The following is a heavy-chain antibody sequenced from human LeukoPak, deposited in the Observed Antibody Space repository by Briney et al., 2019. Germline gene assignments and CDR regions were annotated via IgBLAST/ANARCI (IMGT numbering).Heavy chain of an antibody. J-gene: IGHJ5*02. V-gene: IGHV4-4*07. CDR2: IYTSGST. CDR1: GGSISSYY. CDR3: ARQPLLLWFGGWFDP. D-gene: IGHD3-10*01. Sequence: SETLSLTCTVSGGSISSYYWSWIRQPAGKGLEWIGRIYTSGSTNYNPSLKSRVTMSVDTSKNQFSLKLSSVTAAGTAVYYCARQPLLLWFGGWFDPWGQGTLVTVPS.